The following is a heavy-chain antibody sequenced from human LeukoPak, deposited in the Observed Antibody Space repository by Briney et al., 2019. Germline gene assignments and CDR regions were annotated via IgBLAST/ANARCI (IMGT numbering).Heavy chain of an antibody. CDR1: GYTFTGYY. D-gene: IGHD2-2*01. CDR2: INPNSGGA. Sequence: ASVKVSCKASGYTFTGYYMHWVRQAPGQGLEWMGWINPNSGGAKYAQKFQGRVTMTRDTSINTAYMELSSLRSDDTAVYYCARETSSRDDPWGQGTLVIVSP. CDR3: ARETSSRDDP. V-gene: IGHV1-2*02. J-gene: IGHJ5*02.